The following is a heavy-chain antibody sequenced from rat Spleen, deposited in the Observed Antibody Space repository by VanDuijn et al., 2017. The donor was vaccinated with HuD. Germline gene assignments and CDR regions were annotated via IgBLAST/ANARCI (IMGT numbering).Heavy chain of an antibody. Sequence: QVQLKESGPGLVQPSQTLSLTCTVSGFSLTNYHVSWVRQPPGKGLEWMGVMRSDGDTSYNSALQFRLSISRDTSKSQIFLKMSSLQTEDTATYYCAREGDWELSYWYFDFWGPGTMVTVSS. CDR1: GFSLTNYH. D-gene: IGHD5-1*01. CDR3: AREGDWELSYWYFDF. J-gene: IGHJ1*01. V-gene: IGHV2-32*01. CDR2: MRSDGDT.